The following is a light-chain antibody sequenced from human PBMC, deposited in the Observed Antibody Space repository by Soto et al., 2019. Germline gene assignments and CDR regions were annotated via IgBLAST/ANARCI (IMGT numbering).Light chain of an antibody. CDR2: STY. CDR3: LQHNSYPRT. J-gene: IGKJ1*01. CDR1: QGIRND. Sequence: DIHLTQSRSSLSASVGDRVTINCRASQGIRNDLGWYQQKPGKAPKRLIYSTYSLQTGVPSRFSGSGSGTDFSLIISLLQPEDSATYFCLQHNSYPRTFGQGTKV. V-gene: IGKV1-17*01.